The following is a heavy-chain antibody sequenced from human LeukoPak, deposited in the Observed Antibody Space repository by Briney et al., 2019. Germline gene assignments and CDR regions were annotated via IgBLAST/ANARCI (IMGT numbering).Heavy chain of an antibody. D-gene: IGHD2-2*01. CDR3: AKSTAPAGYYLDY. CDR1: GFTFSTYG. J-gene: IGHJ4*02. Sequence: GGSLRLSCAASGFTFSTYGTHWVRQAPGKGLEWVAIISYDGNDKDYADSVRGRFTISRDNSKNTLYLQMNSLRGEDTAVYYCAKSTAPAGYYLDYWGQGILVTVSS. V-gene: IGHV3-30*18. CDR2: ISYDGNDK.